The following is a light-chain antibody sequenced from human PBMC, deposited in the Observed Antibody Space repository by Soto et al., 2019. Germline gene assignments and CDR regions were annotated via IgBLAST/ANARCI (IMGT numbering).Light chain of an antibody. V-gene: IGKV3-20*01. CDR2: GAS. J-gene: IGKJ4*01. CDR3: QHYDSSPLS. CDR1: QTVSNSY. Sequence: EIVLTQSPGTLSLSPGERATLSCRASQTVSNSYLAWYQQKPGQAPRLLIYGASVRATGIPARISGSGSGTDFTPPISRLQPEDVAVYYCQHYDSSPLSFGGGTKVEIK.